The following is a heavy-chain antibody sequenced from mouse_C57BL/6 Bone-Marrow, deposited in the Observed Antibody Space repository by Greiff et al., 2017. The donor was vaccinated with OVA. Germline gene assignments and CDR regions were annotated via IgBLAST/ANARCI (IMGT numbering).Heavy chain of an antibody. CDR2: INPYNGGT. D-gene: IGHD1-2*01. CDR3: ARLLRPVPAY. Sequence: EVQLQQSGPVLVKPGASVKMSCKASGYTFTDYYMNWVKQSHGKSLEWIGVINPYNGGTSYNQKFKGKATLTVDKSSSTAYMELNSLTSEDSAVYYCARLLRPVPAYWGQGTLVTVSA. CDR1: GYTFTDYY. V-gene: IGHV1-19*01. J-gene: IGHJ3*01.